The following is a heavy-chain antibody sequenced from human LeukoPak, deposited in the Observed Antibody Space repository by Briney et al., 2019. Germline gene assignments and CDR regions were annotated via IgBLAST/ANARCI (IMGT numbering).Heavy chain of an antibody. J-gene: IGHJ4*02. V-gene: IGHV4-59*12. D-gene: IGHD6-13*01. CDR1: GGSISSYY. CDR2: IYYSGST. CDR3: ARDIIYSSSWFDY. Sequence: SETLSLTCTVSGGSISSYYWSWIRQPPGKGLEWIGSIYYSGSTYYNPSLKSRVTISVDTSKNQFSLKLSSVTAADTAVYYCARDIIYSSSWFDYWGQGTLVTVSS.